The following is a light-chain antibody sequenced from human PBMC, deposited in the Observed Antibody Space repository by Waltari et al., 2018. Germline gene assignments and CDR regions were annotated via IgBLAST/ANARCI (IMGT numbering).Light chain of an antibody. Sequence: DIQMTQSPSSLSASVGDRVTITCRASQTISRYLNWYQQKPGKAPNLLIYAASSLQGGVPARFSGSGSGRYFTLIITSLQPEDFATYYCQQTYSFTRTFGQGTKVEIK. J-gene: IGKJ1*01. V-gene: IGKV1-39*01. CDR3: QQTYSFTRT. CDR2: AAS. CDR1: QTISRY.